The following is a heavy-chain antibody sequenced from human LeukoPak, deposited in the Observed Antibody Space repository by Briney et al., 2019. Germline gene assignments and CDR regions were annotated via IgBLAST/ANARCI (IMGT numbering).Heavy chain of an antibody. CDR3: ARHFADTGMVGDL. Sequence: SETLSLTCTVPGGSIRNNYWSWIRQPPGKGLEWIGYISYSGSSNYNPSLKSRATISLDTSKSQFSLKLSSVTAADTAVYYCARHFADTGMVGDLWGQGTLVTVSS. V-gene: IGHV4-59*08. D-gene: IGHD5-18*01. CDR2: ISYSGSS. J-gene: IGHJ5*02. CDR1: GGSIRNNY.